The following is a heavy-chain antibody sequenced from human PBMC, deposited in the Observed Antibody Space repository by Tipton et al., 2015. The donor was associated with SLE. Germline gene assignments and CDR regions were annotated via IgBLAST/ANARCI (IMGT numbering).Heavy chain of an antibody. D-gene: IGHD5-18*01. CDR2: MSHSGDT. J-gene: IGHJ6*03. V-gene: IGHV4-38-2*02. CDR3: AKGYGMGNYYYMDV. Sequence: TLSLTCTVSRYSISSGYFWGWIRQPPGKGLEWIGTMSHSGDTYYNPSLESRVTMSMDTSKNQFSLELASVTAADTALYYCAKGYGMGNYYYMDVWGKGTSVIVSS. CDR1: RYSISSGYF.